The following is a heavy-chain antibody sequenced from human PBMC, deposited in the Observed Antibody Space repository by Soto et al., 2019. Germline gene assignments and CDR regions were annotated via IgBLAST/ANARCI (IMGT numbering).Heavy chain of an antibody. Sequence: PGGSLRLSCVASGFTFSSYAMSWVRQAPQKGLEWVSTLTRSATTVYAASVRGRFTISRDNSKNTLYLQMDSRRAEDTAVYYCVREFTPGSPNYDYWGLGKLVTVSS. D-gene: IGHD3-10*01. CDR1: GFTFSSYA. CDR2: LTRSATT. J-gene: IGHJ4*02. V-gene: IGHV3-23*01. CDR3: VREFTPGSPNYDY.